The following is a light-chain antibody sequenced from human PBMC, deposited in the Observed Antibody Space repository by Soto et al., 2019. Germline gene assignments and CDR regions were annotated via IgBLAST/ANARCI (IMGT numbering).Light chain of an antibody. V-gene: IGKV3-15*01. J-gene: IGKJ2*01. CDR3: QQYNKWPYT. CDR2: GAS. CDR1: QSVGRN. Sequence: DIVMTQSPATLSVSPGETAALSCRAGQSVGRNFAWYQQKPGQAPRLLIYGASTRATDIPARFRGSGSGIEFTLTISSLQSEDFAIYYCQQYNKWPYTFGQGTKLEIK.